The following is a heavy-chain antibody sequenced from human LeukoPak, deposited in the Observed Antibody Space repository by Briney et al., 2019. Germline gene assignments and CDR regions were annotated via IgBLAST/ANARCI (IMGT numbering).Heavy chain of an antibody. Sequence: GGSLRLSCAASGFTFSDYYMSWIRQAPGKGLEWVSYISSSSSYTNYADSVKGRFTISRDNAKNSLYLQMNSLRAEDTAVYYCARDLDSSSWAFGGQGTLVTVSS. CDR2: ISSSSSYT. D-gene: IGHD6-13*01. J-gene: IGHJ4*02. CDR1: GFTFSDYY. CDR3: ARDLDSSSWAF. V-gene: IGHV3-11*06.